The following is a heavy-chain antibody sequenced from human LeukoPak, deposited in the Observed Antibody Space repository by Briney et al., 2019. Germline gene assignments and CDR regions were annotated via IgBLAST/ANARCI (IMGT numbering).Heavy chain of an antibody. D-gene: IGHD2-15*01. CDR3: ARGADGVSSNSRGWFDP. CDR1: GFTFSSYW. V-gene: IGHV3-7*01. CDR2: IKQDGSEK. Sequence: GGSLRLSCAASGFTFSSYWMSWVRQAPGKGLEWVANIKQDGSEKYYVDSVRGRFTISRDNAKNSLYLQMNSLRAEDTAVYSCARGADGVSSNSRGWFDPWGQGTLVTVSS. J-gene: IGHJ5*02.